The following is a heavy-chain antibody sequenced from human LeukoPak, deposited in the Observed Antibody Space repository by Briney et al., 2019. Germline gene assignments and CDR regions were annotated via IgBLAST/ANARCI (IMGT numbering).Heavy chain of an antibody. CDR3: ARQRYCSSTSCSLGNYYFDY. CDR2: IYHSGST. Sequence: SETLSLTCAVSGYSITSGYYWGWIRQPPGKGLEWIGSIYHSGSTHYNPSLKSRVTISVDTSKNQFPLKLSSVTAADTAVYYCARQRYCSSTSCSLGNYYFDYWGQGTLVTVSS. J-gene: IGHJ4*02. D-gene: IGHD2-2*01. V-gene: IGHV4-38-2*01. CDR1: GYSITSGYY.